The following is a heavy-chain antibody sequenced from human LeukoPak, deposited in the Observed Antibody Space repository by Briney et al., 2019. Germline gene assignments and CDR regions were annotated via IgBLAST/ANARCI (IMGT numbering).Heavy chain of an antibody. D-gene: IGHD3-9*01. CDR3: ARGSSYFDWLFFRSNWFDP. J-gene: IGHJ5*02. V-gene: IGHV4-34*01. CDR2: INHSGST. Sequence: PSETLSLTCAVYGGSFSGYYWSWIRQPPGKGLEWIGKINHSGSTNYNPSLKSRVTISVDTSKNQFSLKLSSVTAADTAVYYCARGSSYFDWLFFRSNWFDPWGQGTLVTVSS. CDR1: GGSFSGYY.